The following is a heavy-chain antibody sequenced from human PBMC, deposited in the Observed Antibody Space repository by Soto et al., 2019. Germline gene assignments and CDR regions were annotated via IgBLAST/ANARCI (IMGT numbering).Heavy chain of an antibody. D-gene: IGHD6-13*01. V-gene: IGHV4-59*01. CDR2: IYYSGST. CDR3: ASSNIAAAGFYYYGMDV. Sequence: SETLSLTCTVSGGSISSYYWSWIRQPPGKGLEWIGYIYYSGSTNYNPSLKSRVTISVDTSKNQFSLKLSSVTAADTAVFYCASSNIAAAGFYYYGMDVWGRGTTVTVSS. J-gene: IGHJ6*02. CDR1: GGSISSYY.